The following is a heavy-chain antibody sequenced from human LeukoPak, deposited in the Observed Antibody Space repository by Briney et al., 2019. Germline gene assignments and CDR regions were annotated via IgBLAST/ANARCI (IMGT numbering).Heavy chain of an antibody. CDR3: VRRSITGRTDYFDY. D-gene: IGHD1-20*01. CDR2: IKSDGTNT. Sequence: QSGGSLRLSCAASGFSFSNYYMHWVCQASGKGLEWVSRIKSDGTNTNYADSVKGRFTISRDNAKNTLYLQMNSLRAEDTATYYCVRRSITGRTDYFDYWGQGILVTVSS. V-gene: IGHV3-74*01. CDR1: GFSFSNYY. J-gene: IGHJ4*02.